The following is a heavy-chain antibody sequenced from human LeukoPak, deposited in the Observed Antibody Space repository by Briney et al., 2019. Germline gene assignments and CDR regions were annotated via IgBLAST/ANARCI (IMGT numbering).Heavy chain of an antibody. J-gene: IGHJ4*02. V-gene: IGHV1-2*02. CDR2: INPNSGGT. Sequence: ASVKVSCKASGYTFTGYYMHWVRQAPGQGLEWMGWINPNSGGTNYAQKFQGRITMTRDTSISTAYMELSRLGSDDTAVYYCARSHVDTALKVRKNFDYWGQGTLVTVSS. CDR1: GYTFTGYY. CDR3: ARSHVDTALKVRKNFDY. D-gene: IGHD5-18*01.